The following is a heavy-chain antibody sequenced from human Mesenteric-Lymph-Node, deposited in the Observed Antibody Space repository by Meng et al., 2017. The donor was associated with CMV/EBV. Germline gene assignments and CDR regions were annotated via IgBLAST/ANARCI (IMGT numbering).Heavy chain of an antibody. V-gene: IGHV3-7*01. CDR3: AYGGYFFDY. CDR2: IKEDGSEK. CDR1: GFTFSRYW. J-gene: IGHJ4*02. D-gene: IGHD3-16*01. Sequence: RLSCAASGFTFSRYWMSWVRQAPGKGLEWVANIKEDGSEKYYVDSVKGRFTISRDNAKNSLYLQMNSLRAEDTAVYYCAYGGYFFDYWGQGTLVTVSS.